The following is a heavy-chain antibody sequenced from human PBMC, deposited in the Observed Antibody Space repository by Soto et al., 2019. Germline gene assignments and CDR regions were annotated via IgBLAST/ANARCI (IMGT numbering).Heavy chain of an antibody. CDR1: GGSISSYY. CDR3: ARSDHYYYDSSGYWDY. V-gene: IGHV4-59*08. CDR2: IYYSGST. Sequence: SETLSLTCTVSGGSISSYYWSWIRQPPGKGLEWIGYIYYSGSTNYNPSLKSRLTISVDTSKNQFSLKLSSVTAADTAVYYGARSDHYYYDSSGYWDYWGQGTLVTLSS. D-gene: IGHD3-22*01. J-gene: IGHJ4*02.